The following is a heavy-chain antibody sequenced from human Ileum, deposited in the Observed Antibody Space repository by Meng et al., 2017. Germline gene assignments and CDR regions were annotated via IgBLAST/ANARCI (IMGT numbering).Heavy chain of an antibody. J-gene: IGHJ5*01. V-gene: IGHV4-4*02. CDR1: GGSISSSNW. CDR2: LYHSGSP. Sequence: QLQLQESGQGLVTPSAPLSLTRAFSGGSISSSNWWTWVRQAPGKGLEWIGELYHSGSPNYNPSLKSRVTISVDKSQNQFSLKLNSVTAADTAVYYCARVVGGPASMSGWFDPWGQGTLVTVSS. D-gene: IGHD2-2*01. CDR3: ARVVGGPASMSGWFDP.